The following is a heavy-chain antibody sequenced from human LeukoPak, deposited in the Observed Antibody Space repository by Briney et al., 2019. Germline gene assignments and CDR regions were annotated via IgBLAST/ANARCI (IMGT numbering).Heavy chain of an antibody. CDR2: LSYDGSNK. CDR1: GFTFSSYG. V-gene: IGHV3-30*18. J-gene: IGHJ4*02. CDR3: AKDYDFWRGYSSTPFDY. Sequence: GRSLRLSCAASGFTFSSYGMHWVRQAPGKGLGWVAVLSYDGSNKYYGDSVKGRCTISRDHSKNPLYLQMNSLRAEDTAVYYCAKDYDFWRGYSSTPFDYWGQGTLVTVSS. D-gene: IGHD3-3*01.